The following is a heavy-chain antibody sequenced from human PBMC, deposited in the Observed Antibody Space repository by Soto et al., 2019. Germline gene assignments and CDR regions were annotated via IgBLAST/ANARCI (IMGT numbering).Heavy chain of an antibody. CDR2: ISHDGGT. J-gene: IGHJ6*02. CDR1: GGSFDDFF. V-gene: IGHV4-34*02. D-gene: IGHD3-10*01. CDR3: ARGQLVWYGDLTPYHRDMDV. Sequence: QVQLQQWGAGLLRPSETLSLTCAFYGGSFDDFFWSWVRQSPGKGLEWVGEISHDGGTNYSPSLSSRVSISVDPSKNKFYLNMRSVTAADTGLYYCARGQLVWYGDLTPYHRDMDVWGQGTTGTVSS.